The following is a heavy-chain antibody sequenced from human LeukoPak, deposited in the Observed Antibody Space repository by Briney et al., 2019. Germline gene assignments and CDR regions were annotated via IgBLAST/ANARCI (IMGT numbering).Heavy chain of an antibody. CDR1: GFTFSTYS. CDR2: IVPSGGYT. J-gene: IGHJ6*03. CDR3: ARDRYSGGYYQYYFYYMDF. Sequence: GGSLRLSCAASGFTFSTYSMNWVRQAPGKGLEWVSSIVPSGGYTYYADSVKGRFTISRDNAKNSLSLQMNSLRAEDTAVYYCARDRYSGGYYQYYFYYMDFWGKGTTVTVSS. D-gene: IGHD1-26*01. V-gene: IGHV3-21*01.